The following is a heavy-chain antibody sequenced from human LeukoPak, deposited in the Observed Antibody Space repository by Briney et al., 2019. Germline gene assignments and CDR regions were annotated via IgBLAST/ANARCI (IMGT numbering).Heavy chain of an antibody. D-gene: IGHD3-16*01. CDR2: IIPIFGTA. CDR1: GGTFSSYA. Sequence: SVKVSCKASGGTFSSYAISWVRQAPGQGLEWMGGIIPIFGTANYAQKSQGRVTITADKSTSTAYMELSSLRSEDTAVYYCARDSARERGLWFDPWGQGTLVTVSS. J-gene: IGHJ5*02. V-gene: IGHV1-69*06. CDR3: ARDSARERGLWFDP.